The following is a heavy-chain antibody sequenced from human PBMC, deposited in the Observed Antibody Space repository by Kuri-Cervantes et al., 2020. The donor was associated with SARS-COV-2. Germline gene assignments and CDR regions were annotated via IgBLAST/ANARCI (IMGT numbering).Heavy chain of an antibody. J-gene: IGHJ5*02. CDR2: ISYHGHDT. CDR1: GFTFSNYA. Sequence: GGSLRLSCAASGFTFSNYAMSWVRQAPGKGLEWVSVISYHGHDTNYADSVKGRFTISRDNAKNSLYLQMNSLRAEDTAVYYCARGVTGTTPWFDPWGQGTLVTVSS. D-gene: IGHD1-7*01. V-gene: IGHV3-11*06. CDR3: ARGVTGTTPWFDP.